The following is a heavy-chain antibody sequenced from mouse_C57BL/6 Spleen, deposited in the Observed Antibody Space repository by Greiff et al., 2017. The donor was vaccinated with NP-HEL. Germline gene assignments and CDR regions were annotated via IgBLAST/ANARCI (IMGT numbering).Heavy chain of an antibody. Sequence: QVQLQQSGAELVKPGASVKLSCTASGYTFTEYTLPWVKQRSGQGLEWIGWFYPGSGSTTYNENFKGKATLTADKSSSTAYMELSSMTSADYAVYCCSRQERAYGNYRYFDVWGKGTTVTVSS. D-gene: IGHD2-10*02. CDR2: FYPGSGST. CDR1: GYTFTEYT. CDR3: SRQERAYGNYRYFDV. J-gene: IGHJ1*03. V-gene: IGHV1-62-2*01.